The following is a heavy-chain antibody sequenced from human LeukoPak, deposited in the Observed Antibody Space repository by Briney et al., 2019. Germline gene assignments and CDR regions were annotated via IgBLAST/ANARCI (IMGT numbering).Heavy chain of an antibody. CDR2: INPNSGAT. CDR3: ARNPPYCTSTSCYNDY. V-gene: IGHV1-2*02. Sequence: ASVKVSCKASGYTFNIYYMHRVRQAPGQGLEWMGWINPNSGATSYAQRFQGRVTMTRDTSIGTAYMELSGLTSDDTAVYYCARNPPYCTSTSCYNDYWGQGTLVTVSS. J-gene: IGHJ4*02. CDR1: GYTFNIYY. D-gene: IGHD2-2*02.